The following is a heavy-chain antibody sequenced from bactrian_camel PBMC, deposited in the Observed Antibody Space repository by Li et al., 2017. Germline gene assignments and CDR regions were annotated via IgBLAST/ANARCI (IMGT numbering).Heavy chain of an antibody. J-gene: IGHJ4*01. CDR2: IDSDGIA. CDR1: GYTLPMN. D-gene: IGHD3*01. Sequence: VQLVESGGDSVQAGESLRLSCVASGYTLPMNMGWFRQAPGKEREGVAAIDSDGIASYADSVKGRFTVSRDNAKDTLCLQMNSLKIENTAVYYCALGSSRQATMTARGKGTQVTVS. V-gene: IGHV3S53*01.